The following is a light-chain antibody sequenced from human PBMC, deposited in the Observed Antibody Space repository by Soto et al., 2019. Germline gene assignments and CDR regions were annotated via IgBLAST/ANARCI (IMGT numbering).Light chain of an antibody. CDR2: DAS. CDR1: QSVNSN. Sequence: EIVMTQSPATLSMSPGERATLSCRASQSVNSNLAWYQQKPGQAPRLLIFDASSRATGIPDRFSGSGSGTDFTLSISRLEPEDFAVYYCQQYGTSPRTFGQGTKVDIK. CDR3: QQYGTSPRT. V-gene: IGKV3-20*01. J-gene: IGKJ1*01.